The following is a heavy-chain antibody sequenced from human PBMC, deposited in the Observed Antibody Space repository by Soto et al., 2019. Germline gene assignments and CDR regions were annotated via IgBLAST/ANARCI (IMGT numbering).Heavy chain of an antibody. J-gene: IGHJ3*02. Sequence: SETLSLTCTVSGGSISSSSYYWGWIRQPPGKGLEWIGSIYYSGSTYYNPSLKSRVTISVDTSKNQFSLKLSSVTAADTAVYYCARHSMRWLPHGVDIWGQGTMVTVSS. CDR2: IYYSGST. V-gene: IGHV4-39*01. CDR1: GGSISSSSYY. CDR3: ARHSMRWLPHGVDI. D-gene: IGHD5-12*01.